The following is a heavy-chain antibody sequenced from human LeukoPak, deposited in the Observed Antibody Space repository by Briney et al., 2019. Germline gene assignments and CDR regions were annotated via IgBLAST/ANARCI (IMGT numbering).Heavy chain of an antibody. V-gene: IGHV4-38-2*02. CDR3: AGSGGLANTGAVFDY. CDR2: SYHSGGT. D-gene: IGHD3-10*01. J-gene: IGHJ4*02. Sequence: SETLSLTCTVSGYSIRSGYYWAWIRQPPGKGLEWIGSSYHSGGTDYNPSLKSRITISVDTSRNQFSMKLNSVTAADTAVYYCAGSGGLANTGAVFDYWGQGTLVTVSS. CDR1: GYSIRSGYY.